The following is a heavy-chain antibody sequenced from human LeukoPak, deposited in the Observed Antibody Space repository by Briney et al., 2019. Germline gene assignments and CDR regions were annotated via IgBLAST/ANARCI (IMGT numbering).Heavy chain of an antibody. V-gene: IGHV3-30*02. CDR2: IRYDGSNK. D-gene: IGHD6-13*01. J-gene: IGHJ4*02. CDR1: GFTFSSYG. CDR3: AKDLYSSSWYYFDY. Sequence: GGSLRLSCAASGFTFSSYGMHWVRQAPGKGLEWVAFIRYDGSNKYYADSVKGRFTISRDNSKNTLYLQMNSLRAEDTAEYYCAKDLYSSSWYYFDYWGQGTLVTVSS.